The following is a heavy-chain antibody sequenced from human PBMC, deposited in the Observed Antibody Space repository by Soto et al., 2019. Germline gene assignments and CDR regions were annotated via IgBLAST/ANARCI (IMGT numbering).Heavy chain of an antibody. V-gene: IGHV1-69*06. CDR3: ARGVRILKVSGYYYGMDV. CDR2: IIHIFGTA. J-gene: IGHJ6*02. Sequence: QVTLVQSGAEVKKPGSSVKVSCKASGGTFSSYAISWVRQAPGQGLEWMGGIIHIFGTANYAQKFQGRVTITANKSTSKAYMELSSLISDDTALYYCARGVRILKVSGYYYGMDVWGQGTTVTVSS. CDR1: GGTFSSYA. D-gene: IGHD2-15*01.